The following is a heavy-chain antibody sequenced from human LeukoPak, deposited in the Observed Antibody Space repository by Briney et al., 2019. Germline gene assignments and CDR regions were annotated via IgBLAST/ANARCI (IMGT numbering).Heavy chain of an antibody. J-gene: IGHJ3*02. CDR3: ARDERSRRGIYDAFDI. Sequence: GGSLRLSCVASAFTFSSYSMNWVRQAPGKGLEWVSSISSSNSYIYYADSVKGRFTISRDNAKNSLYLQMNSLRAEDTAVYYCARDERSRRGIYDAFDIWGQGTMVTVSS. CDR1: AFTFSSYS. CDR2: ISSSNSYI. V-gene: IGHV3-21*01. D-gene: IGHD1-26*01.